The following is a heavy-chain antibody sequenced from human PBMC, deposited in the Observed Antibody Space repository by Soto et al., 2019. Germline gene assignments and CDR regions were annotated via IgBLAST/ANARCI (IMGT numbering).Heavy chain of an antibody. CDR3: ARGVLH. V-gene: IGHV4-31*03. Sequence: QVQLQESGPGLVQPSQTLSLTCTVSGGSISSGGYYWSWTRQHPGTGLEWSGHISYGGSTYYNTPLKSRVTISVDTSRNQFSLIVNSVTAADTAVYYCARGVLHWGQGTLVTVSS. CDR2: ISYGGST. CDR1: GGSISSGGYY. J-gene: IGHJ4*01.